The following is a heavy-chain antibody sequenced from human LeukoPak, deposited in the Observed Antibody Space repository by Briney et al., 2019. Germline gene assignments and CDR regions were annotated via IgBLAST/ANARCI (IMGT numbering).Heavy chain of an antibody. J-gene: IGHJ4*02. Sequence: ASETLSLTCSVSSGSISDYYWSWIRQPPGKGLEWIGYIYYSGSTYYNPSLKSRVTILVDMSKNQFSLKMSSVTAADTAVYYCARELKVGNTGYYFDYWGQGTLVTVPS. CDR2: IYYSGST. D-gene: IGHD2/OR15-2a*01. V-gene: IGHV4-59*01. CDR3: ARELKVGNTGYYFDY. CDR1: SGSISDYY.